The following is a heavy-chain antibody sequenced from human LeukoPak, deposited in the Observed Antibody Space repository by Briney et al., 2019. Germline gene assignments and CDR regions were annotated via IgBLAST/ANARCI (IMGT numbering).Heavy chain of an antibody. CDR2: VSNSGNT. Sequence: SETLSLTCSVSGGSISNYYWTWIRQPPGKGLEWIGHVSNSGNTKYNPSLKSRVTISIDTSKKHFSLNLSSVSAADTAVDYCASRAFYDSSGLDFWGQGILVTVSS. J-gene: IGHJ4*02. CDR3: ASRAFYDSSGLDF. D-gene: IGHD3-22*01. V-gene: IGHV4-59*08. CDR1: GGSISNYY.